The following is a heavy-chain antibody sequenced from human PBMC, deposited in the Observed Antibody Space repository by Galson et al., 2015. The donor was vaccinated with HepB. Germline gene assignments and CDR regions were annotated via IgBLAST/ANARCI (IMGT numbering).Heavy chain of an antibody. CDR3: AKDHSFYGDPYYYGMDV. J-gene: IGHJ6*02. Sequence: SLRLSCAASGFTFSSYAMRWVRQAPGKGLEWVSAISGSGGSTYYADSVKGRFTISRDNSKNTLYLQMNSLRAEDTAVYYCAKDHSFYGDPYYYGMDVWGQGTTVTVSS. D-gene: IGHD4-17*01. CDR1: GFTFSSYA. V-gene: IGHV3-23*01. CDR2: ISGSGGST.